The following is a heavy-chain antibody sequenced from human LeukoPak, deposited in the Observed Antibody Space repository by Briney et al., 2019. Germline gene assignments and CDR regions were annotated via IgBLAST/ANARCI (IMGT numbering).Heavy chain of an antibody. Sequence: SETLSLTCTVSGGSISSSSYYWGWIRQPPGKGLEWIGSIYYSGSTYYNPSLKSRVTISVDTSKNQFSLKLSSVTAADTAVYYCARHGEGHYYDSSGNRATAFDIWGRGTMVTVSS. CDR2: IYYSGST. CDR1: GGSISSSSYY. CDR3: ARHGEGHYYDSSGNRATAFDI. D-gene: IGHD3-22*01. J-gene: IGHJ3*02. V-gene: IGHV4-39*01.